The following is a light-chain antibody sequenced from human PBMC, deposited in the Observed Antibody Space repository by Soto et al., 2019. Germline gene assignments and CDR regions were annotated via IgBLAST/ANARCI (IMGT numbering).Light chain of an antibody. V-gene: IGLV1-51*01. CDR2: DNN. CDR1: SSNIRNNY. J-gene: IGLJ1*01. Sequence: QSVLTQPPSVSAAPGQKVTISCSGSSSNIRNNYVSWYQQLPGTAPKLLIYDNNKRPSGIPDRFSGSKSGTSATLGITGLQTGDEAEYYCGTWDNSLGGYVLVTRTKLTVL. CDR3: GTWDNSLGGYV.